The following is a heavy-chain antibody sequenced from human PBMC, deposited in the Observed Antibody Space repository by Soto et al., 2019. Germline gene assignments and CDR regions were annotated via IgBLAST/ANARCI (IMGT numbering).Heavy chain of an antibody. D-gene: IGHD3-16*01. Sequence: ASVKVSCKASGYSFTNNDVSWVRQATGQGLGWMGWMNPGSGDTGYAQKFQGRVTMTRDISIATAYMELSSLRSDDTAIYYCARMATFGSLNWFDPWGQGTLVTVSS. CDR2: MNPGSGDT. J-gene: IGHJ5*02. V-gene: IGHV1-8*01. CDR1: GYSFTNND. CDR3: ARMATFGSLNWFDP.